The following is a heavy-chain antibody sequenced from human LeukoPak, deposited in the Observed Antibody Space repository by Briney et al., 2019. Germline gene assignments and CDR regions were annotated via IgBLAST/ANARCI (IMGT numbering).Heavy chain of an antibody. J-gene: IGHJ3*02. CDR3: AREYRGYSYGFAGDLSERWAFDI. D-gene: IGHD5-18*01. CDR2: INPSGGST. V-gene: IGHV1-46*01. CDR1: GYTFTSYY. Sequence: ASVKVSCKASGYTFTSYYMHWVRQAPGQGLEWMGIINPSGGSTSYAQKFQGRVTMTRDTSTSTVYMELSSLRSEDTAVYYCAREYRGYSYGFAGDLSERWAFDIWGQGTMVTVS.